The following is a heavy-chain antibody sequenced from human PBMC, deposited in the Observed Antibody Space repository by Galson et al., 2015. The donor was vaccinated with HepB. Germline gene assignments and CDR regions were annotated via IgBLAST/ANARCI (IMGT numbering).Heavy chain of an antibody. CDR2: IIPIFGTA. V-gene: IGHV1-69*06. CDR1: GGTFSSYA. CDR3: ARGYCSGGSCGRPFYYYYYGMDI. Sequence: SVKVSCKASGGTFSSYAISWVRQAHGQGLEWMGGIIPIFGTANYAQKFQGRVTITADKSTSTAYMELSSLRSEDTAVYYCARGYCSGGSCGRPFYYYYYGMDIWGQGTTVTVSS. J-gene: IGHJ6*02. D-gene: IGHD2-15*01.